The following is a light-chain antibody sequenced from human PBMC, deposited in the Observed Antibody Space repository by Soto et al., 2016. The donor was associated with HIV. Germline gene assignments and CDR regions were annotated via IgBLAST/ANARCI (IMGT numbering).Light chain of an antibody. J-gene: IGLJ2*01. V-gene: IGLV3-19*01. CDR3: NSRDSTTNHLV. CDR1: SLRGYY. Sequence: SSKLTQDPAVSVALGQTVRITCQGDSLRGYYASWYQQKPGQAPLLVIYGKNNRPSGIPDRISGSSSGDTASLTITGTLAEDEADYYCNSRDSTTNHLVFGGGTRLTVL. CDR2: GKN.